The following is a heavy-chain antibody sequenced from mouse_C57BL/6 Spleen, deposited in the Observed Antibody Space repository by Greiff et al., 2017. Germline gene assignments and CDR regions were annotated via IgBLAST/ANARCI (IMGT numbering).Heavy chain of an antibody. D-gene: IGHD1-1*01. CDR2: IYPGSGKT. V-gene: IGHV1-84*01. J-gene: IGHJ2*01. CDR3: ARKDYGSSFDD. Sequence: QVQLQQSGPELVKPGASVKISCKASGYTFPDYYLNWVKQRPGQGLGWIGWIYPGSGKTKYNEKFQGKATLTVATSSSTAYSHLSSLTSEDSSVYCCARKDYGSSFDDWGQGTTLTVSS. CDR1: GYTFPDYY.